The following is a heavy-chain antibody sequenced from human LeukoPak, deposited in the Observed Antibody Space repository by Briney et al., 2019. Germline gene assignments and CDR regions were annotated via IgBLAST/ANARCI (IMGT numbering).Heavy chain of an antibody. J-gene: IGHJ4*02. D-gene: IGHD2-15*01. V-gene: IGHV3-21*01. CDR1: GFTFSSYS. CDR2: ISSSRSDI. Sequence: GGSLRLSCAASGFTFSSYSMNWVRQAPGKGLEWVSSISSSRSDISYTDSVKGRFGSSRHNAHNSLYLQMNSLRGEDTAGYYCARKDRAGRSCFDYWGQGTLVTVSS. CDR3: ARKDRAGRSCFDY.